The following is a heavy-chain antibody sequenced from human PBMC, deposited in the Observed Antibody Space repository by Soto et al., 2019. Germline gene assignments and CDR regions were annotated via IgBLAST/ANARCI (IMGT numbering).Heavy chain of an antibody. Sequence: QVQLVESGGGVVQPGKSLRLSCVASGFTFSSYGMHWVRQAPGKGLEWVAVISFDGSNKYYGDTVKGRFTISRDNSKTPLHLQMNSLRPEDTAVYYCAKDGVNTVTTWEFGYWGQGTLVTVSS. CDR2: ISFDGSNK. D-gene: IGHD4-17*01. CDR3: AKDGVNTVTTWEFGY. J-gene: IGHJ4*02. CDR1: GFTFSSYG. V-gene: IGHV3-30*18.